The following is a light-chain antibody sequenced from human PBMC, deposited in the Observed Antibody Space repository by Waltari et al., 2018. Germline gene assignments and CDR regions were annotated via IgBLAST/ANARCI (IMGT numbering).Light chain of an antibody. V-gene: IGLV2-23*02. Sequence: QSALPQPASVSGSPGQSITISCTGTSSDVGNYKHVSWYQQHPGKAPKLMIYAVSKRPSGVSDRFSGSKSGDMASLTISGLQPEDEAEYFCSSYAGSSKGVFGGGTKVTVL. CDR2: AVS. J-gene: IGLJ2*01. CDR3: SSYAGSSKGV. CDR1: SSDVGNYKH.